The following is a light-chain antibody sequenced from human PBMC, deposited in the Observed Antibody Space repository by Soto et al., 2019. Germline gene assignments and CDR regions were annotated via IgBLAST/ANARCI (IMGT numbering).Light chain of an antibody. CDR1: QTSSSNY. J-gene: IGKJ1*01. CDR3: QQYSRTPRT. V-gene: IGKV3-20*01. CDR2: GAS. Sequence: EIVLSSPPGTLSFSQGDRTTLSCGASQTSSSNYLAWYQQKLGQAPRLLIFGASRRATGIPDRFSGSGSGTDFTLTITRLESEDFAVYYCQQYSRTPRTFGQGTKVDIK.